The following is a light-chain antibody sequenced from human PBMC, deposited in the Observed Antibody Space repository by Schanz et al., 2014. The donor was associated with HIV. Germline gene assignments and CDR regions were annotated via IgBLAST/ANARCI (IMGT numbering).Light chain of an antibody. Sequence: QSVLTQPASVSGSPGQSIAISCTGTSSDVGGYNYVSWYQQHPNKAPKLIIYDVNNRPSGVSNRFSGSKSGNTDSLTISGLQGEEEAEYYCSSHAGRSSFLVFGGGTKLTV. CDR1: SSDVGGYNY. V-gene: IGLV2-14*03. CDR3: SSHAGRSSFLV. J-gene: IGLJ2*01. CDR2: DVN.